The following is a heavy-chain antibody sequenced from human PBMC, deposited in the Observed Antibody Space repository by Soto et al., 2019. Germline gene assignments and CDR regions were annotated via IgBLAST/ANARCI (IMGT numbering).Heavy chain of an antibody. V-gene: IGHV3-48*01. CDR3: ASDPGPDY. CDR1: GSTFSSYG. Sequence: EVQLVESGGGLVQPGGPLSPPGAASGSTFSSYGLNWFGRAPGKGLGGVSYISSSSSTIYYADSVKGRFTISRDNAKNSLYLQMNSLRAEDTAVYYCASDPGPDYWGQGTLVTVSS. J-gene: IGHJ4*02. CDR2: ISSSSSTI.